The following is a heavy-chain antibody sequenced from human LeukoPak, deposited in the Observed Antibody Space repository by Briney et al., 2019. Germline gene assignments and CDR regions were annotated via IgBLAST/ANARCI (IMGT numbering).Heavy chain of an antibody. J-gene: IGHJ4*02. V-gene: IGHV3-73*01. CDR2: VRSKANSYAT. CDR1: GFTFSDSG. D-gene: IGHD5-24*01. CDR3: TTVAMATTSGFDY. Sequence: PGGSLRLSCAASGFTFSDSGMHWVRQASGKGLEWVGHVRSKANSYATAYAASVRGSFTISRDDSKNTAFLQMKSLKTDDTAVYYCTTVAMATTSGFDYWGQGTQVTVSS.